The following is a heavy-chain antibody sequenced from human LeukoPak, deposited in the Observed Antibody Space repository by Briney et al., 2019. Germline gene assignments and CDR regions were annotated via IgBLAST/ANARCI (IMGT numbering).Heavy chain of an antibody. CDR2: IYSGGST. J-gene: IGHJ4*02. CDR1: GFTFSSYA. D-gene: IGHD3-22*01. Sequence: GGSLRLSCAASGFTFSSYAMSWVRQAPGKGLEWVSVIYSGGSTYYADSVKGRFTISRDNSKNTLYLQMNSLRAEDTAVYYCARDNSEYYYDSSGYYYGYWGQGTLVTVSS. CDR3: ARDNSEYYYDSSGYYYGY. V-gene: IGHV3-66*01.